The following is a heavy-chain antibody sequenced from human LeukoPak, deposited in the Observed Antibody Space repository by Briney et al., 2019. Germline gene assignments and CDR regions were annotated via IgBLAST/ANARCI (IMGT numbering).Heavy chain of an antibody. Sequence: EASVKVSCKASGYTFTGYYMQWVRQAPGQGLEWMGWINPNSGGTNYAQKFQGRVTMTRDTSISTAYMELSRLRSDDTAVYYCARGMVNIAARRFLDYWGQGTLVTVSS. V-gene: IGHV1-2*02. CDR3: ARGMVNIAARRFLDY. D-gene: IGHD6-6*01. CDR2: INPNSGGT. CDR1: GYTFTGYY. J-gene: IGHJ4*02.